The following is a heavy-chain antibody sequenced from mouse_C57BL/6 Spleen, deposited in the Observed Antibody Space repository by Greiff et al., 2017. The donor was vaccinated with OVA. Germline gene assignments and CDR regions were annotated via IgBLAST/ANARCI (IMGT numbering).Heavy chain of an antibody. CDR2: ISSGGSYT. CDR3: ARHRLGDYFDY. J-gene: IGHJ2*01. V-gene: IGHV5-6*01. CDR1: GFTFSSYG. Sequence: EVQLVESGGDLVKPGGSLKLSCAASGFTFSSYGMSWVRQTPDKRLEWVATISSGGSYTYYPDSVKGRFTISRDNAKNTLYLQMSSLKSEDTAMYYCARHRLGDYFDYWGQGTTLTVSS.